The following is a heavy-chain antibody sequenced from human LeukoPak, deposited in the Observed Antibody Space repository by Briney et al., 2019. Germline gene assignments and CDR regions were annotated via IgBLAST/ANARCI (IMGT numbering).Heavy chain of an antibody. Sequence: GGSLRLSCAASGFTVSSNYMSWVRQAPGKGLEWVANIRQDGREKDLVDSVKGRFTISRDDATSSVYLQMSSVRVEDTAIYYCARGHFFYGWGMDVWGPGTTVTVS. CDR3: ARGHFFYGWGMDV. V-gene: IGHV3-7*03. J-gene: IGHJ6*02. CDR1: GFTVSSNY. D-gene: IGHD3-10*01. CDR2: IRQDGREK.